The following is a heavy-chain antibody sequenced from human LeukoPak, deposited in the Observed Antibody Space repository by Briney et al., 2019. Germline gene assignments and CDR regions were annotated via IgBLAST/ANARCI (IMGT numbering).Heavy chain of an antibody. CDR2: IRGDGRAT. D-gene: IGHD6-19*01. V-gene: IGHV3-74*01. CDR3: ARFYFPEEHDRAWYEAH. CDR1: GFIFTDYW. J-gene: IGHJ4*02. Sequence: GGSLRLSCAASGFIFTDYWMHWIRQAPGKELMWVARIRGDGRATTYADSVKGRFTISRDNAMNTVFLQMKSLRAEDTGIYYCARFYFPEEHDRAWYEAHWGQGVLVTVS.